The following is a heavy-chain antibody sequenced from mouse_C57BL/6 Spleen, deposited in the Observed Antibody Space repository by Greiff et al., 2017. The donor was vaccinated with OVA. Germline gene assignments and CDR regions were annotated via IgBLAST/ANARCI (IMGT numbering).Heavy chain of an antibody. V-gene: IGHV1-9*01. CDR1: GYTFTGYW. CDR2: ILPGSGST. CDR3: ARSSYYYGSSYNFDY. Sequence: QVQLQQSGAELMKPGASVKLSCKATGYTFTGYWIEWVKQRPGHGLEWIGEILPGSGSTNYNERFKGKATFTADTSSNTAYMQLSSLTTEDSAIYYCARSSYYYGSSYNFDYWGQGTTLTVSS. D-gene: IGHD1-1*01. J-gene: IGHJ2*01.